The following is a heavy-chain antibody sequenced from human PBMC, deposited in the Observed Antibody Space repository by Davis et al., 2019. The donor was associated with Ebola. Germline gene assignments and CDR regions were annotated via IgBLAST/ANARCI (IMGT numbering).Heavy chain of an antibody. CDR3: ARVSMPWLVFDY. CDR1: GGPISSYY. J-gene: IGHJ4*02. D-gene: IGHD6-19*01. V-gene: IGHV4-59*01. Sequence: MPSETLSLTCTVSGGPISSYYWSWIRQPPGKGLEWIGYIYYSGITNYNPSLKSRVSISVDTSTNQFSLKLTSVTAADTAVYYCARVSMPWLVFDYWGQETLVTVSS. CDR2: IYYSGIT.